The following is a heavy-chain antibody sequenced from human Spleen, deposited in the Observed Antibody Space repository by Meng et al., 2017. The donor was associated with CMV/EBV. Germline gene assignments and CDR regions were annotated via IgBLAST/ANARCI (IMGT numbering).Heavy chain of an antibody. CDR2: INPNSGGT. CDR1: GYTFTGYY. J-gene: IGHJ4*02. D-gene: IGHD3-3*01. CDR3: ARAFWSGYYPDY. V-gene: IGHV1-2*02. Sequence: ASVKVSCKTSGYTFTGYYMHWIRQAPGQGLEWMGWINPNSGGTNYAQKFQGRVTMTTDTSTSTAYMELRSLRSDDTAVYYCARAFWSGYYPDYWGQGTLVTVSS.